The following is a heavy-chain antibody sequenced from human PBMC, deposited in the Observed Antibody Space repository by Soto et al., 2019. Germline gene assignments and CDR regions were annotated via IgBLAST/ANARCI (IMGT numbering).Heavy chain of an antibody. J-gene: IGHJ3*02. CDR2: INPNSGAT. CDR1: GYTFTGYY. V-gene: IGHV1-2*04. Sequence: QVQLVQSGAEVKKPGASVKVSCKASGYTFTGYYMHWVRQAPGQGLEWMGWINPNSGATNYAQEFQGWVTRTRDTSISTAYMELSRLRSDDTAVYYCARAGLVAATPNDAFDIWGQGTMVTVSS. CDR3: ARAGLVAATPNDAFDI. D-gene: IGHD2-15*01.